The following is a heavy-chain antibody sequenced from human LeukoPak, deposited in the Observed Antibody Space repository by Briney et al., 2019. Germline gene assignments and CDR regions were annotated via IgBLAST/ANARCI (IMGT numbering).Heavy chain of an antibody. V-gene: IGHV1-18*01. CDR2: ISAYNGNT. CDR3: ARDRLVVATIGLSAFDI. D-gene: IGHD5-12*01. CDR1: GYTFTSYG. J-gene: IGHJ3*02. Sequence: ASVKVSCKASGYTFTSYGICWVRQAPGQGLEWMGWISAYNGNTNYAQKLQGRVTMTTDTSTSTAYMELRSLRSDDTAVYYCARDRLVVATIGLSAFDIWGQGTMVTVSS.